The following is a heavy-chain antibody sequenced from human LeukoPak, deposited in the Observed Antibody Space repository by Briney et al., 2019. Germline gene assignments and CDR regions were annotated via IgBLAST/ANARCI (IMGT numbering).Heavy chain of an antibody. CDR2: INPNRGGT. J-gene: IGHJ4*02. V-gene: IGHV1-2*02. D-gene: IGHD3-3*01. CDR3: ARDVWSGYWYFDY. Sequence: SVKVSCKASGYTFTGYYMHWVRQAPGQGLEWMGWINPNRGGTNYAQKFQGRVTMTRDTSISTAYMELSRLRSDDTAVYYCARDVWSGYWYFDYWGQGTLVTVSS. CDR1: GYTFTGYY.